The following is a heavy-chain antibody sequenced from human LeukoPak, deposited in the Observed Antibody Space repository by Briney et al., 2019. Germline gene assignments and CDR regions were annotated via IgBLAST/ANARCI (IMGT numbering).Heavy chain of an antibody. CDR2: ISGSGGST. J-gene: IGHJ3*02. CDR3: ARRGAASDAFDI. CDR1: GFTFSSYG. V-gene: IGHV3-23*01. D-gene: IGHD3-16*01. Sequence: GGSLRLSCAASGFTFSSYGMSWVRQAPGKGLEWVSAISGSGGSTYYADSVKGRFTISRDNAKNTLYLQMNSLRAEDTAVYYCARRGAASDAFDIWGQGTMVTVSS.